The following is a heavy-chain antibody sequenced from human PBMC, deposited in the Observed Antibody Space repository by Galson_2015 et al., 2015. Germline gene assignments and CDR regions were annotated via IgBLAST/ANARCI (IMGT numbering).Heavy chain of an antibody. D-gene: IGHD3-16*01. Sequence: LRLSCAASGFTFSSSWLSWVRQAPGKGLEWVANMDPEGSGKFYVDSVKGRFTVSRDNAKNSVYLQMDSLRAEDTAVYYCARDPHFGALDYWGQGTLVTVSP. CDR3: ARDPHFGALDY. CDR1: GFTFSSSW. J-gene: IGHJ4*02. CDR2: MDPEGSGK. V-gene: IGHV3-7*01.